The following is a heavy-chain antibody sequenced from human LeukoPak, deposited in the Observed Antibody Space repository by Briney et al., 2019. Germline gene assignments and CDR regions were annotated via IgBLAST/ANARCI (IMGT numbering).Heavy chain of an antibody. D-gene: IGHD3-3*01. CDR3: ARGQAYYDFWSGYPPTNDAFDI. J-gene: IGHJ3*02. V-gene: IGHV1-46*01. Sequence: GASVKVSCKASGYTFTSYYMHWVRQAPGQGLEWMGIINPSGGSTSYAQKFQGRVTMTRDTSTSTVYMELSSLRSEDTAVYYCARGQAYYDFWSGYPPTNDAFDIWGQGTMVTVSS. CDR2: INPSGGST. CDR1: GYTFTSYY.